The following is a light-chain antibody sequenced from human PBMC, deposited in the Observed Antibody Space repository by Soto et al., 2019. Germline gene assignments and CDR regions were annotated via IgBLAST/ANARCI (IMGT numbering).Light chain of an antibody. V-gene: IGLV2-14*03. J-gene: IGLJ3*02. CDR3: SSYTNKDTLL. CDR1: SSDVGGYDH. Sequence: QSVLTQPASVSGSPGRSITISCTGTSSDVGGYDHVSWYQQHPGKAPKLIIYDVTVRPSGISPRFSGSKSDNTASLAVSGLQPEDEADYYCSSYTNKDTLLFGGGTKLTVL. CDR2: DVT.